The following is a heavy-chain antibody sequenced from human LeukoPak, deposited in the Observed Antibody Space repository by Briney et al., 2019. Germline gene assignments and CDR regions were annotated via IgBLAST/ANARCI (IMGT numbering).Heavy chain of an antibody. V-gene: IGHV5-10-1*01. J-gene: IGHJ3*02. CDR1: GYIFTSYW. CDR2: IDPSDSYT. CDR3: ARLFNDYGDPDI. Sequence: GESQRISCTGSGYIFTSYWISWVRQMPGKGLERMGRIDPSDSYTNYSPSFQGHVTISADKSISTAYLQWSSLKASDTAMYYCARLFNDYGDPDIWGQGTMVTVSS. D-gene: IGHD4-17*01.